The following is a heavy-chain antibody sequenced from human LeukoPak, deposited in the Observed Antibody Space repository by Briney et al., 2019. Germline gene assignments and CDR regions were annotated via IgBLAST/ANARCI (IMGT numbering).Heavy chain of an antibody. V-gene: IGHV4-59*08. Sequence: SETLSLTCTVSGGSISSYYWSWIRQPPGKGLEWIGYIYYSGSTNYNPSLKSRVTISVDTSKNQFSLKLSSVAAADTAVYYCARGLGEYAFDIWGQGTMVTVSS. J-gene: IGHJ3*02. CDR3: ARGLGEYAFDI. CDR1: GGSISSYY. CDR2: IYYSGST. D-gene: IGHD3-16*01.